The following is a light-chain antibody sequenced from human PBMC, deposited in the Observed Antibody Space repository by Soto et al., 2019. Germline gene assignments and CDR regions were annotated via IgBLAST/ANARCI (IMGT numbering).Light chain of an antibody. CDR2: DVS. V-gene: IGLV2-14*01. J-gene: IGLJ1*01. CDR3: SSYTSSSTLLYV. Sequence: QSALTQPASVSGSPGQSITISCTGTSSDVGGYNYVSWYQQHPGKAPKLIIYDVSNRPSGVSNRFSGSKSGNTASLTISGLQAEYEADYYCSSYTSSSTLLYVFGTGTKLTVL. CDR1: SSDVGGYNY.